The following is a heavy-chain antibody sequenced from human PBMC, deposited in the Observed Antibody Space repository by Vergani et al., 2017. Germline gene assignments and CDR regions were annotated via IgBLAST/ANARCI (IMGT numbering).Heavy chain of an antibody. CDR2: IKSKTDGGTT. CDR1: GFTFSNAW. D-gene: IGHD6-19*01. CDR3: AKGDRPPGRAVAGTDY. J-gene: IGHJ4*02. Sequence: EVQLVESGGGLVKPGGSLRLPCAASGFTFSNAWMSWVRQAPGKGLEWVGRIKSKTDGGTTDYAAPVKGRFTISRDDSKNTLYLQMNSLRTEDTALYYCAKGDRPPGRAVAGTDYWGQGTLVTVSS. V-gene: IGHV3-15*05.